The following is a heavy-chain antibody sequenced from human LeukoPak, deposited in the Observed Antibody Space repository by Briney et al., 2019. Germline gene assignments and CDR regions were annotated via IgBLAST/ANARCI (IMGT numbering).Heavy chain of an antibody. V-gene: IGHV1-18*01. D-gene: IGHD2-15*01. CDR3: ARDGDGGCPIC. CDR1: GYTFISYS. CDR2: ISAYNGNT. Sequence: ASVKVSCKASGYTFISYSISWVRQAPGQGLEWMGWISAYNGNTNYAQKVQGRVTMTTDTSTSTAYMELSSLRSEDTAVYYCARDGDGGCPICWGQGTLVTVSS. J-gene: IGHJ4*02.